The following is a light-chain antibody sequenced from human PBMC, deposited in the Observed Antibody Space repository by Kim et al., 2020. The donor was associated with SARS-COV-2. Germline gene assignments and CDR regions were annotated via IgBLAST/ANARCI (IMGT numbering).Light chain of an antibody. CDR2: GKN. J-gene: IGLJ2*01. V-gene: IGLV3-19*01. CDR3: NSRDSSGNHLL. CDR1: SLRSYY. Sequence: SSELTQAPAVSVALGQTVRITCQGDSLRSYYASWYQQKPGQAPVLVIYGKNNRPSGIPDRFSGSSSGNTASLTITGAQAEDEADYYCNSRDSSGNHLLFGGGTQLTVL.